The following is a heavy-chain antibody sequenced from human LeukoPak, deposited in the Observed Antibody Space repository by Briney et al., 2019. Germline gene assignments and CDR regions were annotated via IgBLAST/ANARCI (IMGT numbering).Heavy chain of an antibody. CDR1: GFIFSNYI. CDR3: ARDLSGDGYNKFDY. D-gene: IGHD5-24*01. V-gene: IGHV3-21*01. CDR2: ISTGSRHI. Sequence: NAGGSLRLSCAASGFIFSNYIMNWVRQASGKGLELVSSISTGSRHIYYAASVKGRFTISRDDAKNSLYLQMNSLRAEDTAVYYCARDLSGDGYNKFDYWGQGTLVTVSP. J-gene: IGHJ4*02.